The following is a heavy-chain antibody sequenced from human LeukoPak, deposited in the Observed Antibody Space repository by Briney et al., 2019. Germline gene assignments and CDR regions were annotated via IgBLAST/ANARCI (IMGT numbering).Heavy chain of an antibody. D-gene: IGHD1-1*01. CDR1: GFTFSGSA. V-gene: IGHV3-73*01. CDR3: TTGTHFDY. J-gene: IGHJ4*02. Sequence: GGSLRLSCAASGFTFSGSAMHWVRQASGKGLEWVGGISSKANSYATAYAESVKGRFTISRDDSKKTASLQMNSLKTEDTPAYYCTTGTHFDYWGEGALVTVSS. CDR2: ISSKANSYAT.